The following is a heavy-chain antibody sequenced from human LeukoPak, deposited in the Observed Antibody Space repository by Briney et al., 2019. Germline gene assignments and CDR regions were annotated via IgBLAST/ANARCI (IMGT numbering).Heavy chain of an antibody. CDR3: ARESGYYYYTSGYTFDY. J-gene: IGHJ4*02. Sequence: SETLSLTCTVSGGSSNNYYWSWIRQSAGKGLEWIGRIYTSGSTNYNPSLKSRVSMSVDTSKNQFSLRLRSVTAADTAVYYCARESGYYYYTSGYTFDYWGQGILVTVSS. D-gene: IGHD3-22*01. V-gene: IGHV4-4*07. CDR2: IYTSGST. CDR1: GGSSNNYY.